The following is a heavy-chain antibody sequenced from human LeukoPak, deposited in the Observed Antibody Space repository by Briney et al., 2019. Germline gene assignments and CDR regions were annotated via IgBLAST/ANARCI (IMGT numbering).Heavy chain of an antibody. Sequence: PSETLSLTCTVSGGSISSYYWSWIRQPPGKGLEWIGYIYYSGSTNYNPSLKSRVTISVDTSKNQFSLKLSSVTAADTAVYYCARAGYCSSTSCYGYYYYYMDVWGKGTTVTVSS. D-gene: IGHD2-2*01. CDR3: ARAGYCSSTSCYGYYYYYMDV. CDR2: IYYSGST. CDR1: GGSISSYY. J-gene: IGHJ6*03. V-gene: IGHV4-59*08.